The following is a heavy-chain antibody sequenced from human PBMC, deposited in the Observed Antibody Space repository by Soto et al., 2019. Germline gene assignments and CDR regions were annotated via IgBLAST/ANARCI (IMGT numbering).Heavy chain of an antibody. J-gene: IGHJ6*02. Sequence: SETLSLTCTVSGGSVSSGSYYWSWIRQPPGKGLEWIGYIYYSGSTNYNPSLKSRATISVDTSKNQFSLKLSSVTAADTAVYYCARDRSSSSPRYYYYGMDVWGQGTTVTVSS. CDR1: GGSVSSGSYY. V-gene: IGHV4-61*01. CDR2: IYYSGST. CDR3: ARDRSSSSPRYYYYGMDV. D-gene: IGHD6-6*01.